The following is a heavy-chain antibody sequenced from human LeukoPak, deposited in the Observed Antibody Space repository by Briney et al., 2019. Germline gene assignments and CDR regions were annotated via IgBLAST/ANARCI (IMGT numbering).Heavy chain of an antibody. D-gene: IGHD6-19*01. Sequence: PSGTLSLTCSVSGGSISGYYWSWIRQAPGKGLEWIGYIYNSGSLNYNPSLKSRVTIAVDTSENQFSLKLTSVTAADTAVYYCARSPLISSGWLGLDSWGQRILVTVSS. J-gene: IGHJ4*02. CDR1: GGSISGYY. CDR2: IYNSGSL. V-gene: IGHV4-59*01. CDR3: ARSPLISSGWLGLDS.